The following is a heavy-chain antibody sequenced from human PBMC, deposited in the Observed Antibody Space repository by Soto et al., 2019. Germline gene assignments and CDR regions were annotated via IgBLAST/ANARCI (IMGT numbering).Heavy chain of an antibody. J-gene: IGHJ4*02. V-gene: IGHV3-30*18. CDR3: AKFWGPVTAVVDDY. CDR1: GFAFRNFG. Sequence: PGGSLRLSCAASGFAFRNFGMQWVREVPGKGLEWVASISYDGNIKKSADSVKGRFTISRDNSKNTLYLQMNSLRSEDTAVYYCAKFWGPVTAVVDDYWGQGTLVTVSS. D-gene: IGHD3-16*01. CDR2: ISYDGNIK.